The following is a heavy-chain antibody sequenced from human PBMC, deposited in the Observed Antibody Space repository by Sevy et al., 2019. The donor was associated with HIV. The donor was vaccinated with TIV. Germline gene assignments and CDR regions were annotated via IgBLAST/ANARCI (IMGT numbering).Heavy chain of an antibody. D-gene: IGHD2-21*01. Sequence: GGSLRLSCGVSGFALRSYTMNWVRQAPGKGLEWVSSISGTGFGTYYADSVKGRFTISRDVSRSTLDLQMNSLTAEDTAIFYCAQTLQKPPFHPHYFDYWGQGTLVTVSS. CDR1: GFALRSYT. CDR2: ISGTGFGT. CDR3: AQTLQKPPFHPHYFDY. V-gene: IGHV3-23*01. J-gene: IGHJ4*02.